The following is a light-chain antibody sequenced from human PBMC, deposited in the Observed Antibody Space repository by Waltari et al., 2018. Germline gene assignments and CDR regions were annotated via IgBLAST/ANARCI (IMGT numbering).Light chain of an antibody. V-gene: IGKV3-11*01. Sequence: EIVLTQSPATLSFSPGERATLSCRTSHSVTSYLAWYQQKPGQPPRLLIYDTSNRATGIPSRFTGSGSGTDFTLTISSLEPEDFAVYYCQYRTNWPLTFGGGTKVEMK. CDR3: QYRTNWPLT. J-gene: IGKJ4*01. CDR2: DTS. CDR1: HSVTSY.